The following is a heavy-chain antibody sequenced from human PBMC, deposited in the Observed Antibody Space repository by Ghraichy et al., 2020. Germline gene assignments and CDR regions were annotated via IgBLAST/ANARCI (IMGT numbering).Heavy chain of an antibody. J-gene: IGHJ4*02. D-gene: IGHD6-19*01. V-gene: IGHV3-15*01. CDR3: TRGAPYSSGWSRRDY. Sequence: GESLNISCAASGFTFSNAWMSWVRQAPGKGLEWVGRIKSKTDGGTTDYAAPVKGRFTISRDDSKNTLYLQMNSLKTEDTAVYYCTRGAPYSSGWSRRDYWGQGTLVTVSS. CDR1: GFTFSNAW. CDR2: IKSKTDGGTT.